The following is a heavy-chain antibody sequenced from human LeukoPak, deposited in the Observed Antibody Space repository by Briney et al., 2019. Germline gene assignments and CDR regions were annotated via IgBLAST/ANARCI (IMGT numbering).Heavy chain of an antibody. Sequence: PGGSLRLSCAASGFTFSNYAMSWVRQAPGKGLEWVSGISGSDGSTYYADSVTGRFTISRDNSKNTLYLQMHSLRAEDTAVYYCARESGSYYFDFWGQGTLVTVSS. CDR2: ISGSDGST. J-gene: IGHJ4*02. CDR3: ARESGSYYFDF. CDR1: GFTFSNYA. D-gene: IGHD1-26*01. V-gene: IGHV3-23*01.